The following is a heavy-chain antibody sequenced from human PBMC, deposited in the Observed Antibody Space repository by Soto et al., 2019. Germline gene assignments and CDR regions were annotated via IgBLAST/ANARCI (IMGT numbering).Heavy chain of an antibody. J-gene: IGHJ4*02. CDR1: GGSISSDKW. D-gene: IGHD3-22*01. Sequence: QVQLQESGPGLVKPSGTLSLTCAVSGGSISSDKWWNWVRQSPGKGLEWIGEVHRSGSTNYNPSLKSRVTISVDKSQNHFSLKLSSVTAADTAVYYCARRDYYASTGYYGDWGQGTPVTVSS. CDR2: VHRSGST. CDR3: ARRDYYASTGYYGD. V-gene: IGHV4-4*02.